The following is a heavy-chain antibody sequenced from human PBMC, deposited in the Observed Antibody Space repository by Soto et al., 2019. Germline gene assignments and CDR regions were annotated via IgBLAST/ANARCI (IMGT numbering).Heavy chain of an antibody. V-gene: IGHV1-69*01. CDR3: AGPEYSGSYWVSWYYFDY. D-gene: IGHD1-26*01. J-gene: IGHJ4*02. CDR2: RIPLFGTA. Sequence: VKVSCKAYGGPFRSYAINWVLQAPGHRLAWTGWRIPLFGTANYGGKFQGRVTTTADESRSRDYMELISLRSEDTAVYYCAGPEYSGSYWVSWYYFDYWGQGTLVTVSS. CDR1: GGPFRSYA.